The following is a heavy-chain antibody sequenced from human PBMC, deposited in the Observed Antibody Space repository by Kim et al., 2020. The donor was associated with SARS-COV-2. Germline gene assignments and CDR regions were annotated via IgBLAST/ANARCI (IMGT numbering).Heavy chain of an antibody. D-gene: IGHD4-17*01. Sequence: YYNPSLKSRVTISVDTSKNQFSLNLRSVTAADTAVYYCARAGDYGYYFDYWGQGTLATVSS. V-gene: IGHV4-31*02. CDR3: ARAGDYGYYFDY. J-gene: IGHJ4*02.